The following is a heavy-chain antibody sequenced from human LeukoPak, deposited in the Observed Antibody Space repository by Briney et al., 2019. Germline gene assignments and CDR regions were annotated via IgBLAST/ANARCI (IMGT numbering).Heavy chain of an antibody. Sequence: GGSLRLSCAASGFTFSSYAMGWVRQAPGKGLEWVSAITASGGNTCYADPVKGRFTISRDNSKNTLYLQVNSLRAEDTAVYYCAKGNGYSYGRYYFDYWGQGTLVTVSS. CDR1: GFTFSSYA. CDR3: AKGNGYSYGRYYFDY. V-gene: IGHV3-23*01. J-gene: IGHJ4*02. D-gene: IGHD5-18*01. CDR2: ITASGGNT.